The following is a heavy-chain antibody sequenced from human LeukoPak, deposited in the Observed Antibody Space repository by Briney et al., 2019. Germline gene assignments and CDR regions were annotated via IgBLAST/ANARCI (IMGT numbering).Heavy chain of an antibody. J-gene: IGHJ4*02. Sequence: SLRLSCAASGFTFDDYAMHWVRQAPGKGLEWVSGISWNSGSIGYADSVKGRFTISRDNAKNSPYLQMNSLRAEDTALYYCAKGPLGYYFDYWGQGTLVTVSS. CDR3: AKGPLGYYFDY. V-gene: IGHV3-9*01. CDR2: ISWNSGSI. CDR1: GFTFDDYA. D-gene: IGHD7-27*01.